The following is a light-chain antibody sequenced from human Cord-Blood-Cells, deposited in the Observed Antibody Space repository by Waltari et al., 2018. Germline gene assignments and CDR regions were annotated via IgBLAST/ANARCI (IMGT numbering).Light chain of an antibody. CDR3: QQSYSTPYT. CDR1: QSVSSSY. Sequence: EIVLTQSPGTLSLSPGERATLSCRASQSVSSSYLAWYQQKPGQAPRLLIYGASSRATGIPDRVSGSGSGTDFTLTISSLQPEDFATYYCQQSYSTPYTFGQGTKLEIK. V-gene: IGKV3-20*01. CDR2: GAS. J-gene: IGKJ2*01.